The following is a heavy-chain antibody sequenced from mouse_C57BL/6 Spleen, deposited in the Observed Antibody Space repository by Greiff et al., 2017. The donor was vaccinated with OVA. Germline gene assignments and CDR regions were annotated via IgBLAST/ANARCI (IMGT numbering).Heavy chain of an antibody. J-gene: IGHJ1*03. CDR3: ASLNYYGSSYGYFDV. CDR2: ISYDGST. Sequence: VQLKESGPGLVKPSQSLSLTCSVTGYSITSGYYWNWIRQFPGNKLEWMGYISYDGSTNYNPSLKNRISITRDTSKNQFFLKLNSVTTEDTATYYWASLNYYGSSYGYFDVWGTGTTVTVSS. D-gene: IGHD1-1*01. CDR1: GYSITSGYY. V-gene: IGHV3-6*01.